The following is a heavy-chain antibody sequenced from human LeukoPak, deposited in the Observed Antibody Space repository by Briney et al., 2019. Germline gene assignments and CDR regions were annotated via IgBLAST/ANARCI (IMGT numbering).Heavy chain of an antibody. J-gene: IGHJ4*02. CDR3: ARGGPAVAGTSDY. D-gene: IGHD6-19*01. CDR1: GFIFSDHY. CDR2: TRNEANIYTT. Sequence: GGSLRLSCAASGFIFSDHYMDWVRQAPGKGLEWVGRTRNEANIYTTKYAASVKGRFTISRDDSKNSLYLQMNSLRAEDTAVYYCARGGPAVAGTSDYWGQGTLVTVSS. V-gene: IGHV3-72*01.